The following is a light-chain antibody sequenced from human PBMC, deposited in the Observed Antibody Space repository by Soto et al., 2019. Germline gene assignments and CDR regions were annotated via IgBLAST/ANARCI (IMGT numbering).Light chain of an antibody. Sequence: EIVMTQSPATLSVSPGERATLSCRASQSVSSTVAWYQQKFGQAPRLLIYSASTRATGVPVRFSGSGSGTDFTLTITSLQSEDFGVYYCQQYEDWPTTFGQGTKVEI. CDR3: QQYEDWPTT. CDR1: QSVSST. CDR2: SAS. V-gene: IGKV3-15*01. J-gene: IGKJ1*01.